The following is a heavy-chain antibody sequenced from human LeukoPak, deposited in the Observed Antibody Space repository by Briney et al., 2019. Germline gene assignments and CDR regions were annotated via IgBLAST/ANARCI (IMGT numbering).Heavy chain of an antibody. CDR1: GFSLSTSGVG. J-gene: IGHJ3*02. V-gene: IGHV2-5*01. CDR2: IYWNDDK. D-gene: IGHD3-3*01. CDR3: AHRPPYYDFWSGYYGDDAFGI. Sequence: ESGPTLVNPTQTLTLTCTFSGFSLSTSGVGVGWIRQPPGKALEWLAFIYWNDDKRYSPSLKSRLTITKDTSKNQVVLTMTNMDPVDTATYYCAHRPPYYDFWSGYYGDDAFGIWGQGTMVTVSS.